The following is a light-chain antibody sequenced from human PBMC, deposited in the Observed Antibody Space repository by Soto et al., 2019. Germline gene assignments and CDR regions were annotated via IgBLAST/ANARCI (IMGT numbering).Light chain of an antibody. CDR2: AAS. CDR1: QSMFTY. J-gene: IGKJ5*01. CDR3: QHYDHLPIT. Sequence: DIQMPQSPSSLSASVGDRVSISCRASQSMFTYLNWYQQKPGKAPKLLIYAASSLQSGVPSRFSGSGSGTDFTLTISSLQPEDVATYYCQHYDHLPITFGQGTRLEIK. V-gene: IGKV1-39*01.